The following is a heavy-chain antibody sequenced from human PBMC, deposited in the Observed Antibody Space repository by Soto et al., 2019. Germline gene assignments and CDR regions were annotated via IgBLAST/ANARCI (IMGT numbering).Heavy chain of an antibody. CDR2: INLSGSP. V-gene: IGHV4-34*01. Sequence: SETLSLTCDVYGGSFSGYYWGWVRQAPGKGLEWIVDINLSGSPNYNPSLQSRVSVSLDSSKTHFSLKLSSVTAADTAVYYCAIFAHEGRKAKPPGDDAFDIWGQGTLVTVSS. CDR1: GGSFSGYY. CDR3: AIFAHEGRKAKPPGDDAFDI. J-gene: IGHJ3*02. D-gene: IGHD3-10*01.